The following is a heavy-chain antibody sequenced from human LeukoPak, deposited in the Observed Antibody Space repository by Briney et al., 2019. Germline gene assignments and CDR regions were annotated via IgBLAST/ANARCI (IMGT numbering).Heavy chain of an antibody. CDR2: IYYSGRT. J-gene: IGHJ4*02. D-gene: IGHD3-22*01. CDR3: ARDYSGDYDSSDYLYYLDY. V-gene: IGHV4-59*01. CDR1: GVSISSYY. Sequence: PSETLSLTCTVSGVSISSYYWTWIRQPPGKGLEWIGNIYYSGRTNYNPSLKSRVTISVDTSKNQFSLKLSSVTAADTAVYYCARDYSGDYDSSDYLYYLDYWGQGILVTVSS.